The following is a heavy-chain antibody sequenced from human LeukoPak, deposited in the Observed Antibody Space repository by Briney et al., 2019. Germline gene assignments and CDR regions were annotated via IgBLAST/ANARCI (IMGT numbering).Heavy chain of an antibody. CDR1: GFTFIKGW. CDR3: ARDLIVRGVNPTYFDY. Sequence: GGSLRLSCTASGFTFIKGWMSWVRQAPGKGLEWVSVIYSGGSTYYTDSVKGRFTISRDNAKNSLYLQMNSLRAEDTAVYYCARDLIVRGVNPTYFDYWGQGTLVTVSS. V-gene: IGHV3-66*01. CDR2: IYSGGST. D-gene: IGHD3-10*01. J-gene: IGHJ4*02.